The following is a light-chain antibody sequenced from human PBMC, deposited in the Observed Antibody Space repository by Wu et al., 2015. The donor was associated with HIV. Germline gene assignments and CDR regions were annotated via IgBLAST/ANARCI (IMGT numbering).Light chain of an antibody. CDR2: GAS. J-gene: IGKJ1*01. Sequence: EIVLTQSPGTLSLSPGERATLSCRASQSVSSNYLAWYQQKPGQAPRLLIYGASSRATGIPDRFSGSGSGTDFTLTISRLEPEDFAVYYCQQYGSSPTTFGRRDQGGNQT. V-gene: IGKV3-20*01. CDR3: QQYGSSPTT. CDR1: QSVSSNY.